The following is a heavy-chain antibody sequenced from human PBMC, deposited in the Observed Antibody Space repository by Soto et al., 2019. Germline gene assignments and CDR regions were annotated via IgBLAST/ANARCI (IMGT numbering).Heavy chain of an antibody. J-gene: IGHJ4*02. CDR2: ISGSGGST. CDR3: AKSLYGDLRLGPFDF. Sequence: GGSLRLSCAASGFTFSSHAVSWVRQAPGKGLEWVSAISGSGGSTYYADSVKGRFTISRDNSKNTLYLQMNSLRAEDTAVYYCAKSLYGDLRLGPFDFWGQGTQVTVSS. V-gene: IGHV3-23*01. D-gene: IGHD4-17*01. CDR1: GFTFSSHA.